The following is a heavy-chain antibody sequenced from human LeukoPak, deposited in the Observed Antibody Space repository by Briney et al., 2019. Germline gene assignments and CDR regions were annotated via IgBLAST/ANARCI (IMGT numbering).Heavy chain of an antibody. Sequence: PSETLSLTCTVSGGSISSSSYYWGWIRQPPGKGLEWIGSIYYSGSTYYNPSLRSRVTISVDTSKNHFSLKLSSVTAADTAIYYCARDPIYGSGSYLMRDDAYYFDYWGQGTLVTVSS. D-gene: IGHD3-10*01. CDR1: GGSISSSSYY. V-gene: IGHV4-39*07. J-gene: IGHJ4*02. CDR2: IYYSGST. CDR3: ARDPIYGSGSYLMRDDAYYFDY.